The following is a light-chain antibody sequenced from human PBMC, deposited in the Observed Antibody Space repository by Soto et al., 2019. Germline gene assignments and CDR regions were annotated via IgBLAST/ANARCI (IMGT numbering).Light chain of an antibody. CDR1: HSLLHSNGYNY. V-gene: IGKV2-28*01. Sequence: DIVMTQSPLSLPVTPGEPASISCRSSHSLLHSNGYNYLDWYLQKPGQSPQLLIYLGSNRASEVPDRFSGSGSGTDFTLTISRVETEDAGVYFCMQPLQTLITFGQGTRLEIK. CDR3: MQPLQTLIT. J-gene: IGKJ5*01. CDR2: LGS.